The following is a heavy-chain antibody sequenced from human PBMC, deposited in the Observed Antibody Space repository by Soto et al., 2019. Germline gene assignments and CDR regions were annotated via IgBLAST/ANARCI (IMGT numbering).Heavy chain of an antibody. CDR3: SRGDSERYVGNGYLGRH. D-gene: IGHD5-18*01. CDR2: IKSDGSGT. CDR1: GFAFSSYW. Sequence: EVQLVESGGGLVQPGESLTLSCAASGFAFSSYWMQWFRQAPGKGLVWVSRIKSDGSGTNYPDSVQDRFTISRDNARNTLYLQINSLRVEDTAVYFCSRGDSERYVGNGYLGRHWRQGTLVTVSS. V-gene: IGHV3-74*01. J-gene: IGHJ4*02.